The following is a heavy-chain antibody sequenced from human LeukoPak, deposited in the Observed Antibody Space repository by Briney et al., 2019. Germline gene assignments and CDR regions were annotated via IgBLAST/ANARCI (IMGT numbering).Heavy chain of an antibody. CDR1: GGSISSYY. CDR3: AAAAAGKGCWY. Sequence: SETLSLTCTVSGGSISSYYWSWIRQPPGKGLEWIGYIYYSGSTNYNPSLKSRVTISVDTSKNQFSLKLSSVTAADTAVYYCAAAAAGKGCWYWGQGTLVTVSS. CDR2: IYYSGST. J-gene: IGHJ4*02. D-gene: IGHD6-13*01. V-gene: IGHV4-59*12.